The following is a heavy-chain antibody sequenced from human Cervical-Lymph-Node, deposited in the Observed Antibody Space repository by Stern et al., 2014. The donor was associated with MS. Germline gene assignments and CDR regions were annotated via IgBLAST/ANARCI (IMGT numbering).Heavy chain of an antibody. CDR2: ISAYNGNT. CDR1: GYTFTSYG. Sequence: DQLVESGAEVKKPGASVKVSCKASGYTFTSYGISWVRQAPGQGLEWMGWISAYNGNTNYAQKLQGRVTMTTDTSTSTAYMELRSLRSDDTAVYYCARGPYYYDSSGRGGAYWGQGTLVTVSS. V-gene: IGHV1-18*01. CDR3: ARGPYYYDSSGRGGAY. D-gene: IGHD3-22*01. J-gene: IGHJ4*02.